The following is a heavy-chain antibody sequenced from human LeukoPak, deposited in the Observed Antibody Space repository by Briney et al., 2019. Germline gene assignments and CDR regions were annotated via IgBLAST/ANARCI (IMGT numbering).Heavy chain of an antibody. D-gene: IGHD5-24*01. CDR3: ARDVVEMATTRFDY. V-gene: IGHV1-2*02. J-gene: IGHJ4*02. CDR1: GYTFTGYY. CDR2: INPNSGGT. Sequence: ASVKVSCKASGYTFTGYYMHWVRQAPGQGLEWMGWINPNSGGTNCAQKFQGRVTMTRDTSISTAYMELSRLRSDDTAVYYCARDVVEMATTRFDYWGQGTLVTVSS.